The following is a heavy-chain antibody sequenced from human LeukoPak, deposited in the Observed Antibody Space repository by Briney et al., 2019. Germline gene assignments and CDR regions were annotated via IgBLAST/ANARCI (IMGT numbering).Heavy chain of an antibody. V-gene: IGHV4-59*01. D-gene: IGHD2-2*01. Sequence: PSETLSLTYTVSGGSISSYYWSWIRQPPGKGLEWIGYIYYSGSTNYNPSLKSRVTISVDTSKNQFPLKLSSVTAADTAVYYCARSGYCSSTSCQIAGWFDPWGQGTLVTVSS. CDR1: GGSISSYY. J-gene: IGHJ5*02. CDR3: ARSGYCSSTSCQIAGWFDP. CDR2: IYYSGST.